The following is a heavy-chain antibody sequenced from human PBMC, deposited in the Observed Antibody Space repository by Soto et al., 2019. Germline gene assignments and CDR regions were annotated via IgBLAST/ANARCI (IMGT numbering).Heavy chain of an antibody. CDR2: LWYDGSNK. CDR1: GFTFSSYG. V-gene: IGHV3-33*01. D-gene: IGHD1-26*01. CDR3: ARAHLLLRQSSGRFDY. J-gene: IGHJ4*02. Sequence: QVQLVESGGGVVQPGRSLRLSCAASGFTFSSYGMHWVRQAPGKGLERVAVLWYDGSNKYYADYVKGPFTISRDNSKNTLYLQMNSLRAEDTAVHYCARAHLLLRQSSGRFDYCGQGTMVIVS.